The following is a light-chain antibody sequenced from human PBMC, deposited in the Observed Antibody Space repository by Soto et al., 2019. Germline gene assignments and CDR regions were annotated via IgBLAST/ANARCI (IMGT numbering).Light chain of an antibody. V-gene: IGLV2-14*01. CDR1: SSDVGGYDY. CDR2: DVS. CDR3: SSYTSSGHFV. Sequence: QSVLTQPASVSGSPGQSITISCTGTSSDVGGYDYVSWYQHYPGKAPKIMIHDVSNRPSGVSNRFSGSKSGDTASLTFSGLQAEDEADYYCSSYTSSGHFVFGTGTKVTVL. J-gene: IGLJ1*01.